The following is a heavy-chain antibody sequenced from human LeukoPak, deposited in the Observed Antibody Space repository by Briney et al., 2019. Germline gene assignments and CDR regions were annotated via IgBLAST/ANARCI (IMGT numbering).Heavy chain of an antibody. CDR1: GTSISRTY. CDR2: VYDTGDT. CDR3: ARANYCSSTSCIIPYYYCGMDV. J-gene: IGHJ6*02. Sequence: SETLSLTCTVSGTSISRTYWSWIRQPPGRGLESVGYVYDTGDTNYNPSLKSRVTMSLDTSKNQFSLTLSSVTAADTAIYYCARANYCSSTSCIIPYYYCGMDVWGQGTTVTVSS. D-gene: IGHD2-2*01. V-gene: IGHV4-59*12.